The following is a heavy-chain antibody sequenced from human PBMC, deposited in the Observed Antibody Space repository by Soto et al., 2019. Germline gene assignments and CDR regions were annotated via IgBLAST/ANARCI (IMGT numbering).Heavy chain of an antibody. J-gene: IGHJ4*02. Sequence: ASVKVSCKASGGTFSSYAISWVRQAPGQGLEWMGGIIPIFGTANYAQKFQGRVTITADESTSTAYMELSSLRSEDTAVYYCARGMYYYDSSGYSHSYYFDYWGQGTLVTAPQ. CDR1: GGTFSSYA. D-gene: IGHD3-22*01. CDR3: ARGMYYYDSSGYSHSYYFDY. CDR2: IIPIFGTA. V-gene: IGHV1-69*13.